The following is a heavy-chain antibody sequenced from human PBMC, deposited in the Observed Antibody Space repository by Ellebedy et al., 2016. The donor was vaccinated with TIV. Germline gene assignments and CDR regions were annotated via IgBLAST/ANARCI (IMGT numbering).Heavy chain of an antibody. CDR3: AREYSGYDSAAFDI. V-gene: IGHV1-2*02. D-gene: IGHD5-12*01. CDR1: GYTFTTYD. Sequence: ASVKVSCKASGYTFTTYDINWVRQAPGQGLEWMGWINPNSGGTNYAQKFQGRVTMTRDTSISTAYMELSRLRSDDTAVYYCAREYSGYDSAAFDIWGQGTMVTVSS. J-gene: IGHJ3*02. CDR2: INPNSGGT.